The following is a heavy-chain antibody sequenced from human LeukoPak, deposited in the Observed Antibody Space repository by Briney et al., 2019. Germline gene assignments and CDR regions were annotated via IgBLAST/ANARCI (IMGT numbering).Heavy chain of an antibody. V-gene: IGHV4-59*01. CDR3: ARGYHDILTGYYSDY. Sequence: SETLPLTCTVSGGSISSYYWSWIRQPPGKGLEWIGYIYYSGSTNYNPSLKSRVTISVDTSKNQFSLKLSSVTAADTAVYYCARGYHDILTGYYSDYWGQGTLVTVSS. CDR2: IYYSGST. J-gene: IGHJ4*02. CDR1: GGSISSYY. D-gene: IGHD3-9*01.